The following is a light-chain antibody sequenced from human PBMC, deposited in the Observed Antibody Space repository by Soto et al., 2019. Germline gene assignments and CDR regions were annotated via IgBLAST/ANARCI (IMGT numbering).Light chain of an antibody. Sequence: QSALTQPASVSGSPGQSITISCTGTSSDVGGYNYVSWYQQHPGKAPKLMIYEVSNRPSGVSNRFSGSKSGNTASLTISGLQAEDEADYYCSSYTSSSTVXGGGTKLTVL. CDR3: SSYTSSSTV. J-gene: IGLJ3*02. CDR1: SSDVGGYNY. V-gene: IGLV2-14*01. CDR2: EVS.